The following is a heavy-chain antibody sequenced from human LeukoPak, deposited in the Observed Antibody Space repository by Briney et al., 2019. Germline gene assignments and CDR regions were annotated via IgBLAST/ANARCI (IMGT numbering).Heavy chain of an antibody. Sequence: SETLSLTCTVSGGSISSGGYYWSWIRQHPGKGLEWIGYIYYSGSTYYNPSLKSRVTISVDTSKNQFSLELSSVTAADTAVYYCASESTSRRHYWGQGTLVTVSS. J-gene: IGHJ4*02. CDR3: ASESTSRRHY. V-gene: IGHV4-31*03. D-gene: IGHD5/OR15-5a*01. CDR2: IYYSGST. CDR1: GGSISSGGYY.